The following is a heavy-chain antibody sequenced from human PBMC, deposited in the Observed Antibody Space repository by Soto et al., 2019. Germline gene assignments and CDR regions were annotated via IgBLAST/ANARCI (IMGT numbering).Heavy chain of an antibody. Sequence: ASVKVSCTASGYTFTSYGISWVRQAPGQGLEWMGWINPNSGGTNYAQKFQGWVTMTRDTSISTAYMELSRLRSDDTAVYYCARTYYDILTGYYSPLDYWGQGTLVTVSS. CDR1: GYTFTSYG. V-gene: IGHV1-2*04. CDR3: ARTYYDILTGYYSPLDY. D-gene: IGHD3-9*01. CDR2: INPNSGGT. J-gene: IGHJ4*02.